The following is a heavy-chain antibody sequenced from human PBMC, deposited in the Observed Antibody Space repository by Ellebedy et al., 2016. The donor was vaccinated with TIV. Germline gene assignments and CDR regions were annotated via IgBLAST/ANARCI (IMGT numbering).Heavy chain of an antibody. V-gene: IGHV3-33*01. D-gene: IGHD3-10*01. J-gene: IGHJ6*02. Sequence: PGGSLRLSCAASGVKMTGYGMHWVRQAPGKGLEWVADILYDGSNTFYAESVRGRFTISRDDSKNMVHLQMNSLTVEDTAVCFYARDGPESYQDYYYSMDVWGRGTRVTVSS. CDR2: ILYDGSNT. CDR3: ARDGPESYQDYYYSMDV. CDR1: GVKMTGYG.